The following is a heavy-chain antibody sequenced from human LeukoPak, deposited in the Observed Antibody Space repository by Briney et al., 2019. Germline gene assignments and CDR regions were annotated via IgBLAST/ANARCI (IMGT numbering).Heavy chain of an antibody. V-gene: IGHV4-38-2*01. CDR2: IFHSGIT. J-gene: IGHJ4*02. CDR1: GFSISSGYF. Sequence: SETLSLTCAVSGFSISSGYFWAWIRQSPGKGLEWIGSIFHSGITYYNPSLKGRITISLDTSKTHFSLRLSSVTAADTAVYYCARRISTRRGETCSSTSCYFDYWGQGTLVTVSS. D-gene: IGHD2-2*01. CDR3: ARRISTRRGETCSSTSCYFDY.